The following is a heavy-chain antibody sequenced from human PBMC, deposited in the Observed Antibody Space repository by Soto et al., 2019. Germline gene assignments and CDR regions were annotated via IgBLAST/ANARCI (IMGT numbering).Heavy chain of an antibody. Sequence: EVQLLESGGGLVQPGGSLRLACATSGLPFSSCSMGWVRQAPGKGLEWVSSIVASGITTYYADSVKGRFTISRDNSKNTLYLQMSSLRAEDTAVYYCAKDLRGPQAGTWYFDIWGRVTLVSVSS. CDR1: GLPFSSCS. CDR2: IVASGITT. J-gene: IGHJ2*01. D-gene: IGHD6-13*01. V-gene: IGHV3-23*01. CDR3: AKDLRGPQAGTWYFDI.